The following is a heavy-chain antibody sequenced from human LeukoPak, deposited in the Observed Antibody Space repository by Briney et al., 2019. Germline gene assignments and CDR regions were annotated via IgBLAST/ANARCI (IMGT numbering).Heavy chain of an antibody. CDR1: GYTFTSYG. J-gene: IGHJ4*02. CDR2: ISAYNGNT. D-gene: IGHD3-9*01. CDR3: ASSLHYDILTGLDY. Sequence: ASVKVSCKASGYTFTSYGISWVRQAPGQGLEWMGWISAYNGNTNYAQKLQGRVTMTTDTSTSTAYTELRSLRSDDTAVYYCASSLHYDILTGLDYWGQGTLVTVSS. V-gene: IGHV1-18*01.